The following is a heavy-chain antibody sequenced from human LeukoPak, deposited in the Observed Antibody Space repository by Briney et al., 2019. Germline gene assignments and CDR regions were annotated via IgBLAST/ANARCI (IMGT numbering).Heavy chain of an antibody. D-gene: IGHD6-13*01. CDR1: GGSISSGGYS. V-gene: IGHV4-30-2*01. CDR2: IYHSGST. Sequence: PSETLSLTCAVSGGSISSGGYSWSWIRQPPGKGLEWIGYIYHSGSTYYNPSLKSRVTISVDTSKNQFSLKLSSVTAADTAVYYCARGVRGYSSSWYLGYWGQGTLVTVSS. CDR3: ARGVRGYSSSWYLGY. J-gene: IGHJ4*02.